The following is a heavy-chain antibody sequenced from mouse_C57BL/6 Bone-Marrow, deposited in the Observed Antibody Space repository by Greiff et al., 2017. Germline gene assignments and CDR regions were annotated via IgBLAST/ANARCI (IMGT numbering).Heavy chain of an antibody. CDR1: GYTFTSYG. CDR3: ARERAYYSNQYAMDY. D-gene: IGHD2-5*01. J-gene: IGHJ4*01. Sequence: VQLQQSGAELARPGASVKLSCKASGYTFTSYGISWVKQRPGQGLEWIGEIYPRSGNTYYNEKFKGKATLTADKSSSTAYMELSSLTSEDSAVYFCARERAYYSNQYAMDYWGQGTSVTVSS. V-gene: IGHV1-81*01. CDR2: IYPRSGNT.